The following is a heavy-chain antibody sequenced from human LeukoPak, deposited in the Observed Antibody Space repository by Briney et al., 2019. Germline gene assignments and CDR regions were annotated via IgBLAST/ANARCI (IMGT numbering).Heavy chain of an antibody. V-gene: IGHV4-39*01. D-gene: IGHD6-19*01. CDR3: ARRSGWDRKPHFHY. CDR1: GDSISSSNCY. CDR2: IYFSGGT. Sequence: SETLSLTCTVSGDSISSSNCYWGWIRQPPGKGREWIGSIYFSGGTYYNASLKSRVTISVDTSKNQFSLKLSPVTPADTAVYYCARRSGWDRKPHFHYWGQGTLVTVSS. J-gene: IGHJ4*02.